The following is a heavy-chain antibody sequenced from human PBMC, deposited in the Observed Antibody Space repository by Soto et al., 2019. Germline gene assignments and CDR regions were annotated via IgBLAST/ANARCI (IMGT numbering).Heavy chain of an antibody. Sequence: ASVKVSCKASGYAFSFGFSWVRQAPGQGLEWMGWISASDGSTNSAQKFRGRISLTTDTSTNTAYLDLLSLTSDDTAVYFCATYYFGSGSYYRFDDWGQGTLVTVSS. J-gene: IGHJ4*02. D-gene: IGHD3-10*01. CDR3: ATYYFGSGSYYRFDD. V-gene: IGHV1-18*01. CDR1: GYAFSFG. CDR2: ISASDGST.